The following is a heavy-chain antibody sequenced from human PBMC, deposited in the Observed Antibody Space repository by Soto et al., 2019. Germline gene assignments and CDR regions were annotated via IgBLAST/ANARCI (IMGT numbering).Heavy chain of an antibody. J-gene: IGHJ6*02. D-gene: IGHD3-16*01. CDR3: TRSPHNDPKVSYHGMDV. Sequence: SETLSLSCNVSGTSISRDHWSWIRQPPGRGREWIGLIHYGGSVNRRPSFRSRATLSEDQSKNKFSLELTSVTAADTAMYFCTRSPHNDPKVSYHGMDVWGQGTTVT. CDR2: IHYGGSV. CDR1: GTSISRDH. V-gene: IGHV4-59*01.